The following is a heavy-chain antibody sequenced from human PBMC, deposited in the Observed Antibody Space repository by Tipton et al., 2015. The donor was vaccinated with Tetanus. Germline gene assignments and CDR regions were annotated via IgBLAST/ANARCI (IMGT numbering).Heavy chain of an antibody. CDR1: GYNFTLYW. CDR2: IYPRDSNT. J-gene: IGHJ3*01. D-gene: IGHD2/OR15-2a*01. CDR3: VRHKGTIVLPGTRAFDF. V-gene: IGHV5-51*01. Sequence: QLVQSGAEVKKPGESLKISCKVSGYNFTLYWIGWVRQMPGKGLEWMGIIYPRDSNTRYSPSFQGQVTISADTSISTAYLQWSSLKASDTAMYYCVRHKGTIVLPGTRAFDFWGQGTMVTVSS.